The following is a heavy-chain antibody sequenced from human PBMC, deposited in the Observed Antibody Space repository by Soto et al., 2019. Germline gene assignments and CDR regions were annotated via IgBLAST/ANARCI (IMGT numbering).Heavy chain of an antibody. Sequence: PGKGREWVSAISGSSVAAYYADSVKGRFTVSRDNSGNTLYLQLISLRDDDTAVYYCAKGLTSGWNRNYYYYGMDVWGQGTTVTVSS. D-gene: IGHD6-19*01. CDR3: AKGLTSGWNRNYYYYGMDV. J-gene: IGHJ6*02. CDR2: ISGSSVAA. V-gene: IGHV3-23*01.